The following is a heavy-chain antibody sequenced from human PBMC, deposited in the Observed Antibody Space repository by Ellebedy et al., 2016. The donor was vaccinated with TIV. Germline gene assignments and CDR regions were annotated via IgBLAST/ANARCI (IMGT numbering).Heavy chain of an antibody. CDR1: GASIRSGDYY. Sequence: SETLSLXXTVPGASIRSGDYYWSWIRQLPGEGLDWIGFIYYSGVTYYSPSLKRRVTISVDTSKNQFSLKLSSLTASDTAVYFCARSPLRGFSYGLDVWGQGTTVTVSS. CDR2: IYYSGVT. J-gene: IGHJ6*02. V-gene: IGHV4-30-4*02. CDR3: ARSPLRGFSYGLDV.